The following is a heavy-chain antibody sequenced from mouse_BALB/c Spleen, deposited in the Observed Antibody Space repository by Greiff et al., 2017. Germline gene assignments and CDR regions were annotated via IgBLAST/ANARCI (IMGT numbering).Heavy chain of an antibody. CDR2: ISSGGSYT. CDR1: GFTFSSYG. Sequence: EVKLVESGGDLVKPGGSLKLSCAASGFTFSSYGMSWVRQTPDKRLEWVATISSGGSYTYYPDSVKGRFTISRDNAKNTLYLQMSSLKSEDTAMYYCTRDRQYGNYIGDYWGQGTTLTVSS. CDR3: TRDRQYGNYIGDY. V-gene: IGHV5-6*01. J-gene: IGHJ2*01. D-gene: IGHD2-10*02.